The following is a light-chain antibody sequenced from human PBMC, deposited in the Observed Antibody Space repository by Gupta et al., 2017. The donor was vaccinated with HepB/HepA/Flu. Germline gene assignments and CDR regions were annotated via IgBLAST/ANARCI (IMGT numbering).Light chain of an antibody. V-gene: IGKV3-11*01. CDR1: QSVSSY. Sequence: EIVLTQSPATLSLSPGERATLSCRASQSVSSYLAWYQQKPGQAPRLLIYDASNMATGIPARFSGSGSGTDFTLTISSLEPEDFAVYYCQQRCNWPPTTFGGGTKVEIK. CDR3: QQRCNWPPTT. CDR2: DAS. J-gene: IGKJ4*01.